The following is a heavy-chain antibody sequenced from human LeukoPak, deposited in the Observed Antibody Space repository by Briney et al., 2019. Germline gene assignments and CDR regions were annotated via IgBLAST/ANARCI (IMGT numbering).Heavy chain of an antibody. V-gene: IGHV1-2*06. D-gene: IGHD3-22*01. CDR3: ARFYYYDSSGYGY. Sequence: ASVKVSCKAAGYTFTGYYMFWVRQAPGQGLEWMGRINPNSGGTNYAQKFQGRVTMTRDTSISTAYMELSRLRSDDTAVYYCARFYYYDSSGYGYWGQGTLVTVSS. CDR2: INPNSGGT. J-gene: IGHJ4*02. CDR1: GYTFTGYY.